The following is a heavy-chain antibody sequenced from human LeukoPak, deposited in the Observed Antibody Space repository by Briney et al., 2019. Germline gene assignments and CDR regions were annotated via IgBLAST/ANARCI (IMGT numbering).Heavy chain of an antibody. J-gene: IGHJ5*02. D-gene: IGHD3-9*01. CDR3: ARGTSGDYDRFDP. CDR2: IYYSGST. Sequence: SETLSLTCAVYGGSFSGYYWSWIRQPPGKGLEWIGYIYYSGSTYYNPSLKSRVTISVDTSKNQFSLKLSSVTAADTAVYYCARGTSGDYDRFDPWGQGTLVTVSS. CDR1: GGSFSGYY. V-gene: IGHV4-30-4*01.